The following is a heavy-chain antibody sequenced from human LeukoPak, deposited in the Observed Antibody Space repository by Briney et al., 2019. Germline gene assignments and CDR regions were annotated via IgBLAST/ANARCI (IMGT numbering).Heavy chain of an antibody. J-gene: IGHJ3*02. V-gene: IGHV4-61*09. CDR1: GDSMNSGSYF. CDR2: IYSSGST. Sequence: SETLSLTCTVSGDSMNSGSYFWNWIRQPAGKGLEFIGHIYSSGSTHYNPSLKSRVTISVDTSKNQISLKLSSMTAADTAVYYCARDSRSIRDAFDIWGQGTMVTVSS. CDR3: ARDSRSIRDAFDI. D-gene: IGHD2-2*01.